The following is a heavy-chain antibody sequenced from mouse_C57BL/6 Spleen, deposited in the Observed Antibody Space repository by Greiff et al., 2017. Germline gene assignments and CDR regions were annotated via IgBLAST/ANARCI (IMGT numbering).Heavy chain of an antibody. D-gene: IGHD2-3*01. Sequence: QVQLQQPGAVLVKPGASVKLSCKASGYTFTTYWMQWVKQRPGQGLECIGEIDPSDSYTNYNQKFKGKATWTVDTSSSTAYMQLSSLTSEDSAVYYCARYDGYYENWGQGTLVTVSA. V-gene: IGHV1-50*01. J-gene: IGHJ3*01. CDR2: IDPSDSYT. CDR3: ARYDGYYEN. CDR1: GYTFTTYW.